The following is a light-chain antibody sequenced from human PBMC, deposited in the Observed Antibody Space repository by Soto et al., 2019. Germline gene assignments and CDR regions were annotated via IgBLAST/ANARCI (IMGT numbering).Light chain of an antibody. J-gene: IGKJ1*01. CDR2: ESS. Sequence: EIVLTQSPGTLSLSPGERATLSCRASQSVSSNLAWYQTNPGQAPRLLIYESSNRATGIPDRFSGSGSGTDFSLTISSLEPGDLAVYDRQQYGSSPRTFGQGTKVDIK. CDR1: QSVSSN. V-gene: IGKV3-20*01. CDR3: QQYGSSPRT.